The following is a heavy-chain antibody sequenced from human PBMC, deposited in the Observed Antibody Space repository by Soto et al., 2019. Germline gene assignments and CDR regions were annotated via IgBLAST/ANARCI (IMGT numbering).Heavy chain of an antibody. V-gene: IGHV3-30-3*01. D-gene: IGHD3-22*01. CDR1: GFTFSTYA. Sequence: PVVSLRLSCAASGFTFSTYAMHWVRQAPGKGLEWVAVISYDGSNEYYVDSVKGRFTISRDNSKNTLYLQMDSLGAEDTAIYYCATPYYYNHWGPGTLVTVSS. CDR3: ATPYYYNH. J-gene: IGHJ5*02. CDR2: ISYDGSNE.